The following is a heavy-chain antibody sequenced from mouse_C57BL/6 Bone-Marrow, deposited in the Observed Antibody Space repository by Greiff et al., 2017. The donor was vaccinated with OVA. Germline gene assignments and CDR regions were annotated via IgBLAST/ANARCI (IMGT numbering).Heavy chain of an antibody. CDR3: ARERSYYYGSSPYYAMDY. D-gene: IGHD1-1*01. J-gene: IGHJ4*01. V-gene: IGHV1-81*01. CDR2: IYPRSGNT. CDR1: GYTFTSYG. Sequence: VQRVESGAELARPGASVKLSCKASGYTFTSYGISWVKQRTGQGLEWIGEIYPRSGNTYYNEKFKGKATMTADKSSRTAYMELRSLTAEDSAVYFCARERSYYYGSSPYYAMDYWGQGTSVTVSS.